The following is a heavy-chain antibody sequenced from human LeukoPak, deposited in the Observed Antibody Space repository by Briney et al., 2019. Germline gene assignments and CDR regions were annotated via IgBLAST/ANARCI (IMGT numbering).Heavy chain of an antibody. CDR2: INHSGST. Sequence: SETLSLTCAVYGGSFSGSYWSWIRQPPGKGLEWIGEINHSGSTNYNPSLKSRVTISVDTSKNQFSLKLSSVTAADTAVYYCARVWRYCSSTSCPGPLDYWGQGTLVTVSS. CDR1: GGSFSGSY. CDR3: ARVWRYCSSTSCPGPLDY. J-gene: IGHJ4*02. D-gene: IGHD2-2*01. V-gene: IGHV4-34*01.